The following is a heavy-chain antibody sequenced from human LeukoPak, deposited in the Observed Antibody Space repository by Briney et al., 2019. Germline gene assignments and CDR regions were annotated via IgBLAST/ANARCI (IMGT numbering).Heavy chain of an antibody. CDR3: VRFHTYLWSVSGFYYMDV. CDR2: IYPGDSDT. CDR1: GYSFSEYW. Sequence: GESLKISCKGSGYSFSEYWIGWVRQMPGKGLEWMGIIYPGDSDTRYSPSFEGQVSISVDESISTAYLQWSSLKASDTAMYYCVRFHTYLWSVSGFYYMDVWGKGTTVTVSS. J-gene: IGHJ6*03. V-gene: IGHV5-51*01. D-gene: IGHD3-3*01.